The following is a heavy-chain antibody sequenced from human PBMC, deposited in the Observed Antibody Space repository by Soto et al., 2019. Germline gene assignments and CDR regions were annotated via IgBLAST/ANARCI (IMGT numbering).Heavy chain of an antibody. CDR3: VRAPHNSGRYEWVSMTLSIDFDY. J-gene: IGHJ4*02. V-gene: IGHV3-30-3*01. D-gene: IGHD6-19*01. CDR2: TSFDGTNK. CDR1: RFTFTTYT. Sequence: GGSLRLSCAASRFTFTTYTMHWVRQAPGKGLEWVAVTSFDGTNKYYADSVKGRFTISRDNSKSTLYLQMNSLKIEDTAVYYCVRAPHNSGRYEWVSMTLSIDFDYWGKGTLVTVSS.